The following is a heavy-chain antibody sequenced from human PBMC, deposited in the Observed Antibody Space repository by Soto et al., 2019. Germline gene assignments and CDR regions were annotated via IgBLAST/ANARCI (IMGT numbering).Heavy chain of an antibody. CDR3: AHKRDVSRGFKY. D-gene: IGHD3-10*01. J-gene: IGHJ4*02. CDR2: IYWDDDQ. V-gene: IGHV2-5*02. CDR1: GFSFSVNGVA. Sequence: QITLKESGPPLVKPTQTLTLTCTFSGFSFSVNGVAVGWIRQPPGQALEWLALIYWDDDQRYNPSLKDRLTITKDTSRNQVVLTMTNMDPVDTDTYYCAHKRDVSRGFKYWGQGTLVTVSS.